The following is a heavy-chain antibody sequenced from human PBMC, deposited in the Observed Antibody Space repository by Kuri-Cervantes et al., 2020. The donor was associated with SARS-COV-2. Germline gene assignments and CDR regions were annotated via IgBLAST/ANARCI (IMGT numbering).Heavy chain of an antibody. CDR2: IRYDGSNK. J-gene: IGHJ4*02. D-gene: IGHD6-19*01. CDR1: GLTFSSYG. CDR3: ATGLSSGWYYANSGHYFDY. Sequence: GESLKISCAASGLTFSSYGMHWVRQAPGKGLEWVAFIRYDGSNKYYADSVKGRFTISRDNSKNTLYLQMNSLRAEDTAVYYCATGLSSGWYYANSGHYFDYWGQGTLVTVSS. V-gene: IGHV3-30*02.